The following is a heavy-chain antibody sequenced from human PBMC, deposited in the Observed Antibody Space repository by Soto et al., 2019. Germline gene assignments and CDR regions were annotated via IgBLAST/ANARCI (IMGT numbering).Heavy chain of an antibody. D-gene: IGHD6-19*01. V-gene: IGHV1-8*01. CDR1: GYTFTSYD. CDR2: INPNSGNT. J-gene: IGHJ4*02. Sequence: ASVKVSCKASGYTFTSYDINGVRQATGQGLEWMGWINPNSGNTGYAQKFQDRVTMTRDTSTSTAYMELRSLRSDDTAVYYCARGSSGASPFDYWGQGTLVTVSS. CDR3: ARGSSGASPFDY.